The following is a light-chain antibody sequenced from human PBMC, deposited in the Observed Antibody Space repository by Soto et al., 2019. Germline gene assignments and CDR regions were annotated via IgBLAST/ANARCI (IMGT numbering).Light chain of an antibody. V-gene: IGLV2-14*01. CDR3: SSYTTSSTWV. Sequence: QSALTQPASVSGSPGQSITFSCTGTSSDVGSYNYVSWYQQHPGEAPKLMIYEVSYRPSGVSNRFSGSKSGNTASLTISGLQAEDEADYYCSSYTTSSTWVFGGGTKLTVL. CDR1: SSDVGSYNY. J-gene: IGLJ3*02. CDR2: EVS.